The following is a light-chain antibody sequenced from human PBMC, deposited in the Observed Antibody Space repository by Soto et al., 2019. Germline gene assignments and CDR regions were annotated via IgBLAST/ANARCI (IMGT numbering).Light chain of an antibody. V-gene: IGKV4-1*01. CDR1: QSVLYSSNNKNY. CDR3: QQYYSTPFT. CDR2: WAS. J-gene: IGKJ3*01. Sequence: DIGMTQSPDSVAVSLGERATINCKSSQSVLYSSNNKNYLAWYQQKPGQPPKLLIYWASTRESGVPDRFSGSGSGTDFTLTISSLQAEDVAVYYCQQYYSTPFTFGPGTKVDIK.